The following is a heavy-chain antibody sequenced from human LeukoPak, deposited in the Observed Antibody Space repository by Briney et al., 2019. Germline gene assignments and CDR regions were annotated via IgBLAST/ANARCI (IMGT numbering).Heavy chain of an antibody. V-gene: IGHV4-61*01. Sequence: PSETLSLTCTVSGGSISSSSYYWSWIRQPPGKGLEWIGYIYYSGSTNYNPSLKSRVTISVDTSKNQFSLKLSSVTAADTAVYYCARGGGMGYYYYYMDVWGKGTTVTVSS. J-gene: IGHJ6*03. CDR3: ARGGGMGYYYYYMDV. CDR2: IYYSGST. D-gene: IGHD1-26*01. CDR1: GGSISSSSYY.